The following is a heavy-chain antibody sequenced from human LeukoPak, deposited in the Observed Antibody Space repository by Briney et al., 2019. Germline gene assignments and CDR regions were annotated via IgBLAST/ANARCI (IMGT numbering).Heavy chain of an antibody. D-gene: IGHD5-12*01. V-gene: IGHV4-4*07. CDR2: IYTSGST. Sequence: PSETLSLTCTVSGGSISNYYWSWIRQPAGKGLEWIGRIYTSGSTNYNPSLKSRVTMSVDTSKNQFSLKLSSVTAADTAVYYCARDPSGYDEPLDAFDIWGQGTMVTVSS. J-gene: IGHJ3*02. CDR3: ARDPSGYDEPLDAFDI. CDR1: GGSISNYY.